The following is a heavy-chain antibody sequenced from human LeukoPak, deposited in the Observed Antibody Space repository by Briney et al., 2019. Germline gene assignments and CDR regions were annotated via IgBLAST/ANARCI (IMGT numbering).Heavy chain of an antibody. V-gene: IGHV5-51*01. CDR1: GYSFTSYW. Sequence: GESLKISCKGSGYSFTSYWIGWVRQMPGKGLEWMGIIYPGDSDTRYSPSFQGQVTISADKSISTAYLQWSSLKASDTAMYYCARRSGREGAAPSYYFDYWGQGTLVTVSS. CDR3: ARRSGREGAAPSYYFDY. CDR2: IYPGDSDT. D-gene: IGHD6-6*01. J-gene: IGHJ4*02.